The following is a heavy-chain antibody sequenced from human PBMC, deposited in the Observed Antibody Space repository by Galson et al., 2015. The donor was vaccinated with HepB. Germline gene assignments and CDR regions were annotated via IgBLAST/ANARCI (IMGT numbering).Heavy chain of an antibody. Sequence: SVKVSCKASGGTFSNSVINWVRQAPGQGLEWMGGIIPIFGTAKYAQRFQGRVSINADEFTSTAYMELSSLRFEDTAVYYCARGRAMATMISGFDNWGQGTLVTVSS. CDR2: IIPIFGTA. V-gene: IGHV1-69*13. CDR1: GGTFSNSV. J-gene: IGHJ4*02. CDR3: ARGRAMATMISGFDN. D-gene: IGHD5-24*01.